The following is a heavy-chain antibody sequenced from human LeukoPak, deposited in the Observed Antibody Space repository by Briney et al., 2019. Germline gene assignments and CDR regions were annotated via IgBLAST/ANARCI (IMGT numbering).Heavy chain of an antibody. Sequence: GGSLRLSCAASGFTFSSYAMSWVRQAPGKGLEWVSAISGSGGSTYYADSVKGRFTISRDNAKNSLYLQMNSLRAEDTAVYYCARNGNYYDSSGSSFDYWGQGTLVTVSS. D-gene: IGHD3-22*01. V-gene: IGHV3-23*01. CDR1: GFTFSSYA. CDR3: ARNGNYYDSSGSSFDY. J-gene: IGHJ4*02. CDR2: ISGSGGST.